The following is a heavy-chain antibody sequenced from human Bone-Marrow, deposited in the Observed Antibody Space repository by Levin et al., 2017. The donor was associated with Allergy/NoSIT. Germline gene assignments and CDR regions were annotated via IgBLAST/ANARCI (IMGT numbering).Heavy chain of an antibody. CDR2: ISPHNGNR. CDR3: ARRGGGPQSAFDI. J-gene: IGHJ3*02. CDR1: GYRFFSYG. V-gene: IGHV1-18*01. Sequence: ASVKVSCKTSGYRFFSYGLTWVRQAPGRGLEWMGWISPHNGNRDYAQKFQGRLILTTDTSTETAYMELGSLTSDDTAFYYWARRGGGPQSAFDIWGQGTMVTVSS.